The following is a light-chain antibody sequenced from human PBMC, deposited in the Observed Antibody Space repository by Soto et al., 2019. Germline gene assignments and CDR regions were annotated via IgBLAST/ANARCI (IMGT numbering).Light chain of an antibody. V-gene: IGLV2-14*03. J-gene: IGLJ1*01. CDR2: DVS. CDR3: CSYTSSDTLPGI. CDR1: SNDIGYYNY. Sequence: QSALTQPASVSGSPGQSITISCTGSSNDIGYYNYVSWYQHHPGKAPKLIYDVSNRPSGISNRFSGSKSGNTASLTISGLQAEDEADYYCCSYTSSDTLPGILGTGTKLTVL.